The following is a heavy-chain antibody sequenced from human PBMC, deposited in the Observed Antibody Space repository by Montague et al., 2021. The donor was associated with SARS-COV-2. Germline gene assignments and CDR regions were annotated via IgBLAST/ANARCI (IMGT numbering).Heavy chain of an antibody. D-gene: IGHD3-22*01. V-gene: IGHV4-34*01. Sequence: SETLSLTCAVYGGSFGDDHWSWIRQPPGKGLEWIGNISQSGRTNYNPSLKRRVTISVDTSKSQFSLKLTSVTAADTGLYFCARGHLSVSMVVVVFTSASYYFDYWGQGAQVTVSS. CDR2: ISQSGRT. J-gene: IGHJ4*02. CDR1: GGSFGDDH. CDR3: ARGHLSVSMVVVVFTSASYYFDY.